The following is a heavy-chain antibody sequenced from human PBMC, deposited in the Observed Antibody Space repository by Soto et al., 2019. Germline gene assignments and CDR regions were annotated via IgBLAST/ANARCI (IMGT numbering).Heavy chain of an antibody. V-gene: IGHV1-69*13. CDR1: GCTFSSYA. CDR3: ARPSYYYDSRDDAFDI. CDR2: IIPIFGTA. D-gene: IGHD3-22*01. J-gene: IGHJ3*02. Sequence: AAAVKGSCKASGCTFSSYAISWVRQAPGQGLEWMGGIIPIFGTANYAQKFQGRVTITADESTSTAYMELSSLRSEDTAVYYCARPSYYYDSRDDAFDIWGQGTMVTVSS.